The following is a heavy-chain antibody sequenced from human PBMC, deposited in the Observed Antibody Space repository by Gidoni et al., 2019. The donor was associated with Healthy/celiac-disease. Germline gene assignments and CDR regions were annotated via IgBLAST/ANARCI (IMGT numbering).Heavy chain of an antibody. D-gene: IGHD4-17*01. CDR1: WFTFSSYA. V-gene: IGHV3-23*01. CDR2: IRCSGGST. J-gene: IGHJ4*02. Sequence: EVQLLESGGGLVQPGGSLRLSCAASWFTFSSYAMSWVRQAPGKGLEWVSAIRCSGGSTYYADSVKGRFTISRDNSKNTLYLQINSLRAEDTAVYYCAILHLTTPKRGGFDYWGQGTLVTVSS. CDR3: AILHLTTPKRGGFDY.